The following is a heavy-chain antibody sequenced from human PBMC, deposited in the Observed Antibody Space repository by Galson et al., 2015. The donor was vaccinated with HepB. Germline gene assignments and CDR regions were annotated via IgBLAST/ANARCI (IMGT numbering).Heavy chain of an antibody. J-gene: IGHJ4*02. V-gene: IGHV5-51*01. Sequence: QSGAEVKKAGESLIISCKGSGYTFTSYWIGWVRQMPGKGLELMGIIYPGDSDTKYSPSFQGQVTISADKSISTAYLQWSRLRASDTAMYFCGRQGGWELNGGYYFDYWGRGTLVTVSS. D-gene: IGHD1-26*01. CDR2: IYPGDSDT. CDR3: GRQGGWELNGGYYFDY. CDR1: GYTFTSYW.